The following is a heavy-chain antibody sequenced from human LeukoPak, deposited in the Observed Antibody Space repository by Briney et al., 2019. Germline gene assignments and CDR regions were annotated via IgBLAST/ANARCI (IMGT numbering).Heavy chain of an antibody. Sequence: ASVKVSCKTSGYTFTGYYIHWLRQAPGQGLEWMGWINPQNGGTNYARKFQGRVTMTRDTSISTAYMELSRLRSDDTAVYYCARGKYSYGYFDYWGQGTLVTVSS. V-gene: IGHV1-2*02. D-gene: IGHD5-18*01. CDR1: GYTFTGYY. CDR2: INPQNGGT. CDR3: ARGKYSYGYFDY. J-gene: IGHJ4*02.